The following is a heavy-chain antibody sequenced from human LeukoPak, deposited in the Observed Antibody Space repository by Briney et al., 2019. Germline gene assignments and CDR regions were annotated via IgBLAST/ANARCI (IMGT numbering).Heavy chain of an antibody. Sequence: ASVKVSCKASGYTFTSYYMHWVRQAPGQGLEWMGIINPSGGSTSYAQKFQGRVTLTRDTSTSTVYMEMTSMRSADPAVYYCARDGAALFGAAYYFDYWGQRTLVTVSS. J-gene: IGHJ4*02. CDR3: ARDGAALFGAAYYFDY. CDR2: INPSGGST. CDR1: GYTFTSYY. V-gene: IGHV1-46*01. D-gene: IGHD4/OR15-4a*01.